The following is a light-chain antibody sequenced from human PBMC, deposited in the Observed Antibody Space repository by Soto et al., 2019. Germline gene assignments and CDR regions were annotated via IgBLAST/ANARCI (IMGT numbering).Light chain of an antibody. CDR3: QQYKSFWT. J-gene: IGKJ1*01. Sequence: IQMTQSPSSLSASVGDRVTITCRASQSISRWLAWYQQKPGKAPRLLIYDASSLESWVPSRFSGSGSGTEFTLTISSLQSEDFATYYCQQYKSFWTFGQGTKVDI. CDR2: DAS. CDR1: QSISRW. V-gene: IGKV1-5*01.